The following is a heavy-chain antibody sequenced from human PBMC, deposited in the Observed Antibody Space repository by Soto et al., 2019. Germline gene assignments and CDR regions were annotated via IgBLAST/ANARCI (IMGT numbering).Heavy chain of an antibody. CDR1: GGSISSYY. J-gene: IGHJ3*02. D-gene: IGHD3-10*01. CDR3: GRRWGGTFDI. Sequence: SETLSLTCTVSGGSISSYYWSWIRQPPGKGLEWIGYIYYSGSTNYNPSLKSRVTISVDTSKNQFSLKLSSVTAADTAVHYCGRRWGGTFDIWGQGTMVTVSS. V-gene: IGHV4-59*08. CDR2: IYYSGST.